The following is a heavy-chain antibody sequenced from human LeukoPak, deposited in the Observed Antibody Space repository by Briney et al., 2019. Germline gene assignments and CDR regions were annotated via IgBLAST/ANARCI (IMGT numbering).Heavy chain of an antibody. J-gene: IGHJ4*02. CDR2: ISSSSSYI. D-gene: IGHD6-19*01. Sequence: GGSLRLSCAASGFTFSSYSMNWARQAPGKGLEWVSSISSSSSYIYYADSVKGRFTISRDNAKNSLYLQMNSLRADDTAVYYCGYSSGWYVDYWGQGTLVTVSS. CDR1: GFTFSSYS. CDR3: GYSSGWYVDY. V-gene: IGHV3-21*01.